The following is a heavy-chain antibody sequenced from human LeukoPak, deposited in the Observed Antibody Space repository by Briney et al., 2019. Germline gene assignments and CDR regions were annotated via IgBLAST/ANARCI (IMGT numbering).Heavy chain of an antibody. CDR3: ARDRRGYNGILRY. Sequence: GASVKLSCKASGYTFTSYALTLVRQAPGQGLEWMGYIDPYNGNTNYAQKFQGRVTMTTDRSTNTGYMDLRILRSDDTAVYYCARDRRGYNGILRYWGQGALVTVSS. CDR2: IDPYNGNT. J-gene: IGHJ4*02. D-gene: IGHD1-1*01. V-gene: IGHV1-18*01. CDR1: GYTFTSYA.